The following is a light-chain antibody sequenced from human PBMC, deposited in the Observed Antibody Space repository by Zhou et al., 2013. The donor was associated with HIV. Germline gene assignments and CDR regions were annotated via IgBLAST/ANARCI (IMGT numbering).Light chain of an antibody. V-gene: IGKV2-30*02. Sequence: DVVMTQTPPSLSVTLGQPASISCTSSQGLVHSDGNTYLGWFQQRPGQSPRRLIYKVSNRDSGVPDRFSGSGSGTDFTLKMSRVEAEDVGVYYCMQGTYLPYTLGQGTKLEI. CDR3: MQGTYLPYT. CDR1: QGLVHSDGNTY. CDR2: KVS. J-gene: IGKJ2*01.